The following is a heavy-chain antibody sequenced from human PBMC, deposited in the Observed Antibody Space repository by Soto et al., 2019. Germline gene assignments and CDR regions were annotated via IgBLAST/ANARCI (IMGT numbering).Heavy chain of an antibody. J-gene: IGHJ3*02. CDR1: GFTFSSYW. D-gene: IGHD3-16*02. V-gene: IGHV3-74*01. CDR3: ARAGGMITFGGVIGQSAHDAFDI. CDR2: INSDGSST. Sequence: LRLSCAASGFTFSSYWMHWVRQAPGKGLVWVSLINSDGSSTSYADSVKGRFTISRDNAKNTLYLQMNSLRAEDTAVYYCARAGGMITFGGVIGQSAHDAFDIWGQGTMVTVSS.